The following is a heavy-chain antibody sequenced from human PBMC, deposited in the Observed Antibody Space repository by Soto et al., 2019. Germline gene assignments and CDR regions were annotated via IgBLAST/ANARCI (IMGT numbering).Heavy chain of an antibody. D-gene: IGHD2-2*01. CDR3: AKDWRRGGYCGNPDCYARASVGYFFDY. V-gene: IGHV3-30*18. Sequence: GGSLRLSCAASGFTFPNYAMHWVRQAPGKGLEWVAVILSVGSMQTYAESVKGRFTISRDNSKNTLYLQMNSLRADDAAVYHCAKDWRRGGYCGNPDCYARASVGYFFDYWGQGVLVTVSS. J-gene: IGHJ4*02. CDR1: GFTFPNYA. CDR2: ILSVGSMQ.